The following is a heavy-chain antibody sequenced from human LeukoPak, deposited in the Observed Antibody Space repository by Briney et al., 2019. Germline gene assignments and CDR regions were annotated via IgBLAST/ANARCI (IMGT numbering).Heavy chain of an antibody. CDR2: ISGSGGST. D-gene: IGHD2-15*01. J-gene: IGHJ6*03. V-gene: IGHV3-23*01. CDR3: AKRGVVVAATNYYYYYMDV. Sequence: GGSLRLSCTASGFTFGTYVMNWVRQAPGKGLEWVSAISGSGGSTYYADSVKGRFTISRDNSKNTLYLQMNSLRAEDTAVYYCAKRGVVVAATNYYYYYMDVWGKGTTVTVSS. CDR1: GFTFGTYV.